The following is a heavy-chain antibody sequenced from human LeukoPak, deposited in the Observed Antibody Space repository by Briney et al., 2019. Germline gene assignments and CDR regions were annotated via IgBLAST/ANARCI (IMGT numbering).Heavy chain of an antibody. V-gene: IGHV1-18*01. CDR3: AKDDYYDTSGRY. Sequence: GASVKVSCKASGYTFTKNGISWVRQAPGQGLEWMGWISLYNGNTNYAQKFQGRVTMTTDTSTSTAHMELRSLRSDDTAVYYCAKDDYYDTSGRYWGQGTLVTVSS. D-gene: IGHD3-22*01. CDR1: GYTFTKNG. J-gene: IGHJ4*02. CDR2: ISLYNGNT.